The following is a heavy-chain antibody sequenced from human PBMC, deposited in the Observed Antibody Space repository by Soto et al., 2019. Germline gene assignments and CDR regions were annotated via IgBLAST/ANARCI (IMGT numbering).Heavy chain of an antibody. Sequence: QITLKESGPTLVKPTQTLTLTCTFSGFSLSTSGVGVCWIRQPPGKALEWLALIYLDDDKRYSPSLKSRLTITKDTSKKRVVLTMTHMDPVDTATYYCAHFFDPYYFDYWGQGTLVTVSS. CDR3: AHFFDPYYFDY. D-gene: IGHD3-9*01. V-gene: IGHV2-5*02. CDR2: IYLDDDK. CDR1: GFSLSTSGVG. J-gene: IGHJ4*02.